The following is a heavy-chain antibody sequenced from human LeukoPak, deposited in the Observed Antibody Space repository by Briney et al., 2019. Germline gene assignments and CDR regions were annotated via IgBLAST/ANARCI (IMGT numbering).Heavy chain of an antibody. CDR2: IASDGSST. CDR3: ARNGGFGFDY. D-gene: IGHD3-3*01. CDR1: GFTFSSHS. V-gene: IGHV3-74*01. J-gene: IGHJ4*02. Sequence: PGGSLRLSCVVSGFTFSSHSMHWVRQAPGKGLVWVSRIASDGSSTTYADSVKGRFSISRDNAKNTLYLQMNSLRVEDTAVYYCARNGGFGFDYWGQGTLVTVSS.